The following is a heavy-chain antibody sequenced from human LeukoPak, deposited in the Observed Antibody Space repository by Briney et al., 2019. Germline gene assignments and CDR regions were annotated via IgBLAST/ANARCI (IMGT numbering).Heavy chain of an antibody. CDR2: ISAYNGNT. J-gene: IGHJ4*02. CDR3: ARSPLPGCSSSWYGINY. D-gene: IGHD6-13*01. V-gene: IGHV1-18*01. CDR1: GFTFTNYG. Sequence: ASVKVSCKASGFTFTNYGVSWVRQAPGQGLEWMGWISAYNGNTNYAQKLQGRVTMTTDTSTSTAYMELRSLRSDDTAVYYCARSPLPGCSSSWYGINYWGQGTLVTVSS.